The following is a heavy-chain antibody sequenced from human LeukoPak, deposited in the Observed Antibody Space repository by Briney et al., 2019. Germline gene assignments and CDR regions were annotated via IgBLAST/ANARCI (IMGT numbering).Heavy chain of an antibody. Sequence: GSLRLSCAASGFTFDDYAMHWVRQAPGKGLEWVAVISYDGSNKYYADSVKGRFTISRDNSKNTLYLQMNSLRAEDTAVYYCANAAPASCSSTSCYMYYFDYWGQGTLVTVSS. CDR2: ISYDGSNK. CDR3: ANAAPASCSSTSCYMYYFDY. V-gene: IGHV3-30*18. J-gene: IGHJ4*02. D-gene: IGHD2-2*02. CDR1: GFTFDDYA.